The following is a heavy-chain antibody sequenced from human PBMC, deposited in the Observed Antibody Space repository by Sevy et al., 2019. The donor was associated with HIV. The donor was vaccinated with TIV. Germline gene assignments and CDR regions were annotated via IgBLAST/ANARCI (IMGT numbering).Heavy chain of an antibody. CDR1: GFTFDMYA. V-gene: IGHV3-30*02. J-gene: IGHJ3*01. CDR2: LWSHGSRG. CDR3: AKEDDAFDV. Sequence: GGSLRLSCAASGFTFDMYAMHRVRQSPGKGLECVAGLWSHGSRGYYADFAKGRFTVSRDNSKNTVYLNMDSLRTDDTAVYYCAKEDDAFDVWGQGTMVTVSS.